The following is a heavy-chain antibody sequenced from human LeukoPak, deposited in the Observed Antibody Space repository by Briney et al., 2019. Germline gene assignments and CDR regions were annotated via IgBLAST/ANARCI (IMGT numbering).Heavy chain of an antibody. D-gene: IGHD3-22*01. CDR1: GFTFSSYA. CDR2: IGSGSGHI. CDR3: GRPYETRGYFPDY. Sequence: GGSLRLSCAASGFTFSSYAMNWVRHSPGEGREWVSSIGSGSGHIFYADSMEGRFTISRDNAKNSLYLQMNSLGAEETAVYYYGRPYETRGYFPDYWGQGTLVTVSS. J-gene: IGHJ4*02. V-gene: IGHV3-21*01.